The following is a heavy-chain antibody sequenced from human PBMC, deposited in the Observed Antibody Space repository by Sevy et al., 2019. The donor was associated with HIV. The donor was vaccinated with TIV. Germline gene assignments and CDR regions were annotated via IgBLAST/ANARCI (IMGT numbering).Heavy chain of an antibody. Sequence: SETLFLTCSVSGGSISKIGNYWGWVRQPPGERLEWIGDIFHTGKTNYNPSLKSRVTISLDTSKNQFALKLSSVTAADTAVYYCAKIYDYWGPGALVTVSS. CDR3: AKIYDY. D-gene: IGHD3-3*01. CDR1: GGSISKIGNY. V-gene: IGHV4-39*01. CDR2: IFHTGKT. J-gene: IGHJ4*02.